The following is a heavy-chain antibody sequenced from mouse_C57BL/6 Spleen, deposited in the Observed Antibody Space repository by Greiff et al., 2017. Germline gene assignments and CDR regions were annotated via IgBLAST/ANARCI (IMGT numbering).Heavy chain of an antibody. D-gene: IGHD1-1*01. CDR2: LDPANGNT. CDR1: GFNIKNTY. J-gene: IGHJ1*03. CDR3: ARSHYGSSPYWYFDV. Sequence: VQLQQSVAELVRPGASVKLSCTASGFNIKNTYMHWVKQRPEQGLEWIGRLDPANGNTKYAPKFQGKATITADTSSNTAYLQLSSLTSEDTAIYSCARSHYGSSPYWYFDVWGTGTTVTVSS. V-gene: IGHV14-3*01.